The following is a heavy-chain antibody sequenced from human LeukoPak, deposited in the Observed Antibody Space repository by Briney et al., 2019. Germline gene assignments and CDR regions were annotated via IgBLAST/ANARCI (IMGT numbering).Heavy chain of an antibody. CDR2: IYYSGST. D-gene: IGHD6-19*01. CDR3: AREGPGAYSSGWYPRSASYYFDY. CDR1: GGSISSGDYY. J-gene: IGHJ4*02. Sequence: SQTLSLTCTVSGGSISSGDYYWSWIRQPPGKGLEWIGYIYYSGSTYYNPSLKSRVTISVDTSKNQFSLKLSSVTAADTAVYYCAREGPGAYSSGWYPRSASYYFDYWGQGTLVTVSS. V-gene: IGHV4-30-4*01.